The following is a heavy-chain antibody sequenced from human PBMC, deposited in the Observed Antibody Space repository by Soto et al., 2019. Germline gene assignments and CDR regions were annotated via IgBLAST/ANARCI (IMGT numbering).Heavy chain of an antibody. CDR3: ARDYYGSGCDYFYYYGMDV. J-gene: IGHJ6*02. D-gene: IGHD3-10*01. V-gene: IGHV1-69*13. CDR1: GGTFSSYA. Sequence: SVKVSCKASGGTFSSYAISWVRQAPGQGLEWMGGIIPIFGTANYAQKFQGRVTITADESTSTAYMELSSLRSEDTAVYYCARDYYGSGCDYFYYYGMDVWGQGTTVTVSS. CDR2: IIPIFGTA.